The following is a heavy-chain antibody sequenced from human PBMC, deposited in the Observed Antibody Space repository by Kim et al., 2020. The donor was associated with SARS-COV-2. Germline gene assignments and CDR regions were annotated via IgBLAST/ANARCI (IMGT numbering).Heavy chain of an antibody. Sequence: SETLSLTCTVSGGSVSSRAYYWSWLRQLPGMGLEWIGYMSYRGTTHASASLKSRVYISIDTSENRFSLRLSSVTAADTAVYHCARATVATPSYYDSWGQG. CDR1: GGSVSSRAYY. CDR3: ARATVATPSYYDS. CDR2: MSYRGTT. J-gene: IGHJ1*01. V-gene: IGHV4-31*03. D-gene: IGHD3-10*01.